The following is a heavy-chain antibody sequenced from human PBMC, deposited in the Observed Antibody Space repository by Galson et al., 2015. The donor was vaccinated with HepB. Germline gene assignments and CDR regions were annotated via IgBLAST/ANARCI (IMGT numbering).Heavy chain of an antibody. Sequence: SETLSLTCTVSGGSISSYYWSWIRQPPGKGLEWIGYIYYSGSTNYNPSLKSRVTISVDTSKNQFSLKLSSVTAADTAVYYCARVKMLDNGSSGYVDYWGQGTLVTVSS. J-gene: IGHJ4*02. V-gene: IGHV4-59*01. D-gene: IGHD3-22*01. CDR1: GGSISSYY. CDR2: IYYSGST. CDR3: ARVKMLDNGSSGYVDY.